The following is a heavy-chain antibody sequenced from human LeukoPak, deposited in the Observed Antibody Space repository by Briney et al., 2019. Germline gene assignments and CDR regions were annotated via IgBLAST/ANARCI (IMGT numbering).Heavy chain of an antibody. CDR1: KFSFSSYE. CDR3: AKDGLNYFHY. Sequence: GGSLRLSCAASKFSFSSYEMHWVRQTPGKGLEWVALISSDGNNKYYADSVKGRFTISRDNSKNTLFLQMSRLNTEDTAVYYCAKDGLNYFHYWGQGTLVTVS. J-gene: IGHJ4*02. V-gene: IGHV3-30*18. CDR2: ISSDGNNK.